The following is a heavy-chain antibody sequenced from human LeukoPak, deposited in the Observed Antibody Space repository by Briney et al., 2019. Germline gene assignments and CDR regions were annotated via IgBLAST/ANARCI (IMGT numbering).Heavy chain of an antibody. J-gene: IGHJ4*02. CDR3: ADDFGD. D-gene: IGHD4-17*01. CDR2: IYPSGTT. Sequence: TSETLSLTCSVSGASVSSYYWQWIRQPAGKGLEWIGRIYPSGTTHYNPSLKSRVTMSFDTSKNQFSLKLTSVTAADTAVYYCADDFGDWGQGTLVTVSS. V-gene: IGHV4-4*07. CDR1: GASVSSYY.